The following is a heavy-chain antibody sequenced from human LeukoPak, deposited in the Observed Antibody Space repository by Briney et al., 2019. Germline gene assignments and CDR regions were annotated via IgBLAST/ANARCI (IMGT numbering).Heavy chain of an antibody. J-gene: IGHJ6*03. CDR2: ISYDGSNK. D-gene: IGHD1-26*01. V-gene: IGHV3-30*03. CDR3: ARATWDPNYYYYMDV. Sequence: GGSLRLSCAASGFTFSNYGMHWVRQAPGKGLEWVAVISYDGSNKYYADSVKGRFTISRDNSKNTLYLQMNSLRAEDAAVYFCARATWDPNYYYYMDVWGKGTTVTISS. CDR1: GFTFSNYG.